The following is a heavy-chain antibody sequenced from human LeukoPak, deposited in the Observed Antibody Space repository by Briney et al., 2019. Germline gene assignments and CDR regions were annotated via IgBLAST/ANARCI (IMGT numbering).Heavy chain of an antibody. V-gene: IGHV5-51*01. J-gene: IGHJ4*02. CDR1: GYSFTSYC. Sequence: GESLKILCKGSGYSFTSYCIGWVGQMPGKGLEWMGIIYPGDSDTRYSPSFQGQVTISDDKSISTAYLQWSSLKASDTAMYYCARQALGGSGSTIDGDYWGQGTGVTVSS. CDR2: IYPGDSDT. D-gene: IGHD3-10*01. CDR3: ARQALGGSGSTIDGDY.